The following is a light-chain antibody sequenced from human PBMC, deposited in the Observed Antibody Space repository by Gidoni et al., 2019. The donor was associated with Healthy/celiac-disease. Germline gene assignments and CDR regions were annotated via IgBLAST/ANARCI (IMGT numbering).Light chain of an antibody. V-gene: IGKV1-9*01. Sequence: DIQLTQSPSFLSASVGDRVPITCRASQAISSYLAWYQQKPGKAPKLLIYAASTLQSGVPSRFSGSGSGTEFTLTISSLQPEDFATYYCQQLNSYLPLTFGGGTKVEIK. CDR3: QQLNSYLPLT. CDR2: AAS. J-gene: IGKJ4*01. CDR1: QAISSY.